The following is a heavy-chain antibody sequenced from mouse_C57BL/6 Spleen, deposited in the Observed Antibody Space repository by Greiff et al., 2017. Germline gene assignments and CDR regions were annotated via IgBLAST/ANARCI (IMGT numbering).Heavy chain of an antibody. CDR1: GFTFSDYG. CDR2: ISSGSSTI. V-gene: IGHV5-17*01. J-gene: IGHJ2*01. Sequence: EVHLVESGGGLVKPGGSLKLSCAASGFTFSDYGMHWVRQAPEKGLEWVAYISSGSSTIYYADTVKGRFTISRDNAKNTLFLQMTSLRSEYTAMYYCARSMVTPYYFDYWGQGTTLTVSS. CDR3: ARSMVTPYYFDY. D-gene: IGHD2-2*01.